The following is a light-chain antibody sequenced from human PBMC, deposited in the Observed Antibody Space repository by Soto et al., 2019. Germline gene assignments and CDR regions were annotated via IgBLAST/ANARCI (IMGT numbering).Light chain of an antibody. Sequence: GDRVTLPCRASETISTFLNWYQHKPGRAPKLLIYAASRLQSGVPSRFSGSGSGTDFTLTINGLQPEDFASYYCQQSYSLSPITFCQGRRLEV. J-gene: IGKJ5*01. CDR3: QQSYSLSPIT. CDR2: AAS. CDR1: ETISTF. V-gene: IGKV1-39*01.